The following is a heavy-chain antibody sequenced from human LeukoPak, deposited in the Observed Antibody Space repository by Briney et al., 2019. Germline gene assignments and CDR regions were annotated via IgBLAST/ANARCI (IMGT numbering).Heavy chain of an antibody. V-gene: IGHV3-13*01. CDR3: VKGNSGNYELDY. J-gene: IGHJ4*02. CDR2: IGTAGDT. D-gene: IGHD1-26*01. CDR1: GFTFSSYD. Sequence: PGGSLRLSCAASGFTFSSYDMHWVRQATGKGLEWVSAIGTAGDTYYPGSVKGRFTNSRENAKNSLYLQMNSLRAGDTAVYHCVKGNSGNYELDYWGQGTLVTVSS.